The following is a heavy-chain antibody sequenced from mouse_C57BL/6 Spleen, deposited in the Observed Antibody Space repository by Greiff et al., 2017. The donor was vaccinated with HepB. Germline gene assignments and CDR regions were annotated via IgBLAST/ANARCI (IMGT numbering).Heavy chain of an antibody. D-gene: IGHD4-1*01. CDR3: ARNWGYAMDY. Sequence: DVMLVESGGGLVKPGGSLKLSCAASGFTFSDYGMHWVRQAPEKGLERVAYISSGSSTIYYADTVKGRFTISRDNAKNTLFMQMTSLRSEDTAMYYGARNWGYAMDYWGQGTSVTVSS. CDR1: GFTFSDYG. J-gene: IGHJ4*01. V-gene: IGHV5-17*01. CDR2: ISSGSSTI.